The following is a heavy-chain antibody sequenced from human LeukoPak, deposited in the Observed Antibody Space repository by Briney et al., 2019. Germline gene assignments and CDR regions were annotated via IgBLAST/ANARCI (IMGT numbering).Heavy chain of an antibody. Sequence: ASVKVSCKASGYTFTSYDINWVRQATGQGLEWMGWMNPNSGNTGYTQKFQGRVTITRNTSISTAYMELSSLRSEDTAVYYCARGRYYDFWSGGLWGQGTLVTVSS. CDR2: MNPNSGNT. J-gene: IGHJ4*02. CDR1: GYTFTSYD. D-gene: IGHD3-3*01. V-gene: IGHV1-8*03. CDR3: ARGRYYDFWSGGL.